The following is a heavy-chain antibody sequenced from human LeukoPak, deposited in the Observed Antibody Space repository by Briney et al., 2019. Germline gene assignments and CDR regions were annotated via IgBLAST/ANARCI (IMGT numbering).Heavy chain of an antibody. CDR2: ISGSGGST. Sequence: QSGGPLRLSCAASGFTFSSYAMSWVRQAPGKGLEWVSAISGSGGSTYYADSVKGRFTISRDNSKNTLYLQMNSLRAEDTAVYYCAKRRGYYGSGGGDYWGQGTLVTVSS. D-gene: IGHD3-10*01. V-gene: IGHV3-23*01. CDR3: AKRRGYYGSGGGDY. J-gene: IGHJ4*02. CDR1: GFTFSSYA.